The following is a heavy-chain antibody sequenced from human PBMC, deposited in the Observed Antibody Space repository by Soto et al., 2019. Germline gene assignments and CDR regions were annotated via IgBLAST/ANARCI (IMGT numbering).Heavy chain of an antibody. CDR2: IYSSGST. CDR1: GGSIMSYF. D-gene: IGHD2-15*01. J-gene: IGHJ4*02. V-gene: IGHV4-59*08. Sequence: QVRLQESGPGLVKPSETLSLTCTVSGGSIMSYFWSWVRQPPGKGLEWIGQIYSSGSTYYSPSLKSRVTISVDTSENQFSLKLSSVTAADTAVYYCARHLPGSVFGQDYWGPGSQVTVSS. CDR3: ARHLPGSVFGQDY.